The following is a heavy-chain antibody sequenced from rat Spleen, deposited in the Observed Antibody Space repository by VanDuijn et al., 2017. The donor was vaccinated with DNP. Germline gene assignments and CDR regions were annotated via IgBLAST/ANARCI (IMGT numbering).Heavy chain of an antibody. V-gene: IGHV5-22*01. CDR1: GFTFSYYG. CDR2: ISHDGGGT. D-gene: IGHD1-5*01. Sequence: EVQLMKSGGGLVQPGRSLKLSCTASGFTFSYYGMAWVRQAPKKGLEWVASISHDGGGTFYGDSVKGRFTISRENAKTTLYLQMNSLRSEDTATYYCARFTGTTLYTMDAWGQGTSVTVSS. CDR3: ARFTGTTLYTMDA. J-gene: IGHJ4*01.